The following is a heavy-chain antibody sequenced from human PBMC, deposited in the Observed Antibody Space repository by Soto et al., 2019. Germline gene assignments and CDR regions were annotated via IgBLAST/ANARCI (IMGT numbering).Heavy chain of an antibody. CDR2: IYYSGST. CDR3: ARDNSSAHDDAFDI. CDR1: GGSISSGGYY. V-gene: IGHV4-31*03. Sequence: QVQLQESGPGLVKPSQTLSLTCTVSGGSISSGGYYWSWIRQHPGKGLEWIGYIYYSGSTYYNPSPQSRVTISVDTSKNQFSLKLSSGTAADTAVYYCARDNSSAHDDAFDIWGQGTMVTVSS. J-gene: IGHJ3*02. D-gene: IGHD3-22*01.